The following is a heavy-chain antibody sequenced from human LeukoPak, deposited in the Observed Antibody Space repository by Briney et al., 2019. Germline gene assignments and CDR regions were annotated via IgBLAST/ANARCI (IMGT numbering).Heavy chain of an antibody. Sequence: PSETLSLTCAVYGGSFSGYYWSWIRQPPGKGLEWIGEINHSGSTNYNPSLKSRVTISVDTSKNQFSLKLSSVTAADTAVYYCARTYGSGSYYKRGNAFDIWGQGTMVTVSS. J-gene: IGHJ3*02. CDR1: GGSFSGYY. CDR3: ARTYGSGSYYKRGNAFDI. D-gene: IGHD3-10*01. CDR2: INHSGST. V-gene: IGHV4-34*01.